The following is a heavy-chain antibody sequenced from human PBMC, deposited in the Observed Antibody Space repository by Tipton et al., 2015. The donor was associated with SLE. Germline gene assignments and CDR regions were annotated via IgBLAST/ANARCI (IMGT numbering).Heavy chain of an antibody. CDR1: GGTFSSYA. J-gene: IGHJ4*02. Sequence: QLVQSGPEVKKPGSSVKVSCEASGGTFSSYAIIWVRQAPGQGLEWMGGIIPIFGTAIFAQKFQGRLTIYTDASTSTVYMELSSLRSEDTAVYYCPREYVAGGLYYFDYWGQGTLVTVSS. CDR3: PREYVAGGLYYFDY. D-gene: IGHD6-19*01. CDR2: IIPIFGTA. V-gene: IGHV1-69*05.